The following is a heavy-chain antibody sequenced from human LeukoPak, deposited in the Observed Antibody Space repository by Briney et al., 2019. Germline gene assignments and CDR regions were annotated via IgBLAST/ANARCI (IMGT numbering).Heavy chain of an antibody. D-gene: IGHD3-10*01. CDR2: IYYSGST. J-gene: IGHJ4*02. CDR1: GGSISSYY. V-gene: IGHV4-59*01. Sequence: SETLSLTCTVSGGSISSYYWSWIRQPSGKGLEWIGYIYYSGSTNYNPSLKSRVTISVDTSKNQFSLKLSSVTAADTAVYYCARTYGSGSYYNVPLGYWGQGTLVTVSS. CDR3: ARTYGSGSYYNVPLGY.